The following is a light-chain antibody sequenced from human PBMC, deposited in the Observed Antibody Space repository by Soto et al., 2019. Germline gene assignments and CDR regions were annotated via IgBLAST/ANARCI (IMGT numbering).Light chain of an antibody. J-gene: IGLJ1*01. CDR1: SSNIGSNY. CDR2: RNN. CDR3: AAWDDSLNGLV. V-gene: IGLV1-47*01. Sequence: QSVLTQPPSASGTPGQRVTISCSGSSSNIGSNYVYWYQQLPGTAPKLLIYRNNQRPSGVPDRFSGSKSGTSASLAISGLQSEDEADYYCAAWDDSLNGLVFGTGTKVTVL.